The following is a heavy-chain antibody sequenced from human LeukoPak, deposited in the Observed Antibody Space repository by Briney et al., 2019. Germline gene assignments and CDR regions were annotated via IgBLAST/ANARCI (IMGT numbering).Heavy chain of an antibody. CDR2: IYSGGST. V-gene: IGHV3-66*01. Sequence: SMSWVRQAPGKGLEWVSVIYSGGSTYYADSVKGRFTISRDNSKNTLYLQMNSLRAEDTAVYYCAREEYGNRQYGMDVWGQGTTVTVSS. CDR1: S. CDR3: AREEYGNRQYGMDV. D-gene: IGHD4-11*01. J-gene: IGHJ6*02.